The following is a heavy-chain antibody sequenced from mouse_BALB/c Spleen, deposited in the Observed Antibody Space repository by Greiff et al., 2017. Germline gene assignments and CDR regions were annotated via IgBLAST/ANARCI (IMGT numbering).Heavy chain of an antibody. J-gene: IGHJ1*01. CDR2: IYPGDGDT. CDR3: ARGGGSGYWYFDV. CDR1: GYAFSSSW. D-gene: IGHD1-1*01. Sequence: VQLQQSGPELVKPGASVKISCKASGYAFSSSWMNWVKQRPGQGLEWIGRIYPGDGDTNYNGKFKGKATLTADKSSSTAYMQISSLTSVDSAVYFCARGGGSGYWYFDVWGAGTTVTVSS. V-gene: IGHV1-82*01.